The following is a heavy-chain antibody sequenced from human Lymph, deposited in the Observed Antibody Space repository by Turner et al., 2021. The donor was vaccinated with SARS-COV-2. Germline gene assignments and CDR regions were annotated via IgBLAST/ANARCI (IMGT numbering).Heavy chain of an antibody. D-gene: IGHD4-17*01. Sequence: EVQLEESGGGLVKPGGSLRLCCAACGFPCSTDSMNWVRQAPGKGLEWISASSSSSSYIHYADSVKGRFTISRDDAKNSLYLQMNSLRAEDTAVYYCARDIPTTADYFDYWGQGTLVTVSS. CDR1: GFPCSTDS. V-gene: IGHV3-21*01. CDR2: SSSSSSYI. J-gene: IGHJ4*02. CDR3: ARDIPTTADYFDY.